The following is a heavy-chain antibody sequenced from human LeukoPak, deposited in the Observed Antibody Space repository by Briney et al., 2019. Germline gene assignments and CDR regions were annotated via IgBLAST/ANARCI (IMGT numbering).Heavy chain of an antibody. V-gene: IGHV4-31*03. J-gene: IGHJ4*02. Sequence: PSQTLSLTCTVSGGSISSGGYYWSWLRQHPGKGLEWIGYIYYSGSTYYNPSLKSRVTISVDTSKNQFSLKLSSVTAADTAVYYCARSLVGATTAPLFDYWGQGTLVTVSS. CDR1: GGSISSGGYY. CDR2: IYYSGST. CDR3: ARSLVGATTAPLFDY. D-gene: IGHD1-26*01.